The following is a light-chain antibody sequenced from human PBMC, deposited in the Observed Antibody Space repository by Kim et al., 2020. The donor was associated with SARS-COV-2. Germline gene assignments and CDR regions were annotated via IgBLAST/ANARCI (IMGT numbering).Light chain of an antibody. CDR1: QGVSSN. V-gene: IGKV3-15*01. J-gene: IGKJ4*01. CDR2: GAA. Sequence: SPGERATVSCKAGQGVSSNLAWYQEKPGQAPRLLIAGAATRATGIPARFSGSGSGTEFTLTISSLQSEDFAGYYCQQYNNWPPLTFGGGTKVDIK. CDR3: QQYNNWPPLT.